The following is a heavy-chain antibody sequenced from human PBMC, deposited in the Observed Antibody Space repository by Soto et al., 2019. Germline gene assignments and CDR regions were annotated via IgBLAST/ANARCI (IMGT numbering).Heavy chain of an antibody. CDR2: ISGSGGST. V-gene: IGHV3-23*01. CDR1: GFTFSSYA. Sequence: GGSLRLSCAASGFTFSSYAMSWVRQAPGKGLEWVSAISGSGGSTYYADSVKGRFTISRDNSKNTLYLQMNSLRAEDTAVYYCAKDPGFYGSGSYENYWGQGTLVTVSS. D-gene: IGHD3-10*01. J-gene: IGHJ4*02. CDR3: AKDPGFYGSGSYENY.